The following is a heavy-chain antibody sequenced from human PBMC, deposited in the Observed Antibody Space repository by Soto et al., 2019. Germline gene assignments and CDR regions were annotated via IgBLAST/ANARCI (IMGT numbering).Heavy chain of an antibody. CDR3: ARSIVVVTAADY. J-gene: IGHJ4*02. Sequence: QVQLVQSGAEVKKPGASVKVSCKASGYTFTSYAMHWVRQAPGQRLEWMGWINAGNGNTKYSQKFQGRVTITRDTSASTAYMELSSLRVEDTAVYYCARSIVVVTAADYWGQGTLVTVSS. V-gene: IGHV1-3*01. CDR2: INAGNGNT. CDR1: GYTFTSYA. D-gene: IGHD2-21*02.